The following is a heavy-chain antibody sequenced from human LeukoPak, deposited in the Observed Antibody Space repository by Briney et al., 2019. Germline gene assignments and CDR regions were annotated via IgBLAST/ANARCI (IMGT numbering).Heavy chain of an antibody. V-gene: IGHV4-59*01. CDR2: FYHSGTT. D-gene: IGHD3-22*01. CDR3: TRGSIAYYYMDV. Sequence: SETLSLTCTVSGDSISSFYWSWIRQSPGKGLEWIGYFYHSGTTKYNPSLKSRVTISVDTSKNQFSLKLSSVTAADTAVYYCTRGSIAYYYMDVWGKGTTVTISS. CDR1: GDSISSFY. J-gene: IGHJ6*03.